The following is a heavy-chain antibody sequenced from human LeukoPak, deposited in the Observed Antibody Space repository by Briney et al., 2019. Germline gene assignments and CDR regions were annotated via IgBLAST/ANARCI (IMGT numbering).Heavy chain of an antibody. Sequence: SETLSLTCTVSGGSISSYYWSWIRQPPGKGLEWIGYIYHSGSTNYNPSLKSRVTISVDTSKNQFSLKLSSVTAADTAVYYCARDGLHHWYFDLWGRGTLVTVSS. CDR1: GGSISSYY. CDR2: IYHSGST. CDR3: ARDGLHHWYFDL. D-gene: IGHD4-11*01. J-gene: IGHJ2*01. V-gene: IGHV4-59*01.